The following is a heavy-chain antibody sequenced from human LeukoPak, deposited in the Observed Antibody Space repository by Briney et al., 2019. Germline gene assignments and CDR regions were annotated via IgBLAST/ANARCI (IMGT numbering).Heavy chain of an antibody. CDR3: ARIRVSHYDDSSAFHSFDY. J-gene: IGHJ4*02. V-gene: IGHV1-2*02. Sequence: ASVKVSCKASGYTFTSYYMHWLRQAPGQKLEWMGWINPNSGGTNYAQNFKGRVTMTRDTSINSAYMELSRLRFDDTAVYYCARIRVSHYDDSSAFHSFDYWGQGTLVAVSS. CDR1: GYTFTSYY. CDR2: INPNSGGT. D-gene: IGHD3-22*01.